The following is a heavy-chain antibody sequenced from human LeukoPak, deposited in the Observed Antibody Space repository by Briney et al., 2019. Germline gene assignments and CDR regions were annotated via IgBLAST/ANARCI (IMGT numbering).Heavy chain of an antibody. V-gene: IGHV4-38-2*02. CDR1: GYSISNGYY. CDR2: IYYSGST. Sequence: SETLSLTCTVSGYSISNGYYWGWIRQPPGKGLEWIGSIYYSGSTYYNPSLKSRVTMSVDTSKNQFSLKVSSVTAADTAVYYCARNLGTTYYYYYMDVWGKGTTVTVSS. CDR3: ARNLGTTYYYYYMDV. D-gene: IGHD4-17*01. J-gene: IGHJ6*03.